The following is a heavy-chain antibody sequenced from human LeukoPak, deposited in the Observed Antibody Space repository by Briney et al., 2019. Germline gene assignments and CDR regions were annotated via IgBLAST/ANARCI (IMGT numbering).Heavy chain of an antibody. CDR2: INPNSGGT. Sequence: PWASVKVSCKASGYTFTGYYMHWVRQAPGQGLEWMGWINPNSGGTNYAQKFQGRVTMTRDTSISTAYMELSRLRSDDTAVYYCARDGGGGYNWDYENGYLAWGQGTLVTVSS. D-gene: IGHD1-7*01. J-gene: IGHJ5*02. V-gene: IGHV1-2*02. CDR3: ARDGGGGYNWDYENGYLA. CDR1: GYTFTGYY.